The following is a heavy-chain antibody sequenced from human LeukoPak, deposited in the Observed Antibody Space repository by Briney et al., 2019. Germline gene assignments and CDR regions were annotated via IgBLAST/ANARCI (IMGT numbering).Heavy chain of an antibody. CDR3: ARDVDHYDGGGYYYEWFFDL. V-gene: IGHV4-59*12. Sequence: SETLSLTCIDSGGYISSSYWSWIRQPPGKGLEWIGNIHDSGSTNFSPSLKSRVTISVDTSKNQFSLKLSSVTAADTAVYYCARDVDHYDGGGYYYEWFFDLWGRGTLVTVSS. D-gene: IGHD3-22*01. J-gene: IGHJ2*01. CDR1: GGYISSSY. CDR2: IHDSGST.